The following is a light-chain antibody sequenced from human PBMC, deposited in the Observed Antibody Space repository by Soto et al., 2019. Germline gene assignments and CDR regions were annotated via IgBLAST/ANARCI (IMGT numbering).Light chain of an antibody. J-gene: IGKJ2*01. CDR3: LQHNSYPYT. V-gene: IGKV1-17*01. Sequence: DIQMTQSPFSLSASVGDRVTITCRASQGIINYLGWFQQMPGEAPKRLIHATSSLEGGGPSRFSGSGSGTEFTLTISSLQPEDFATYYCLQHNSYPYTFGQGTKLEIK. CDR2: ATS. CDR1: QGIINY.